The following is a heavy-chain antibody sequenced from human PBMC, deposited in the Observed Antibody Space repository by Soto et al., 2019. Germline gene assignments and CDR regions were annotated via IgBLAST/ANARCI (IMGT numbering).Heavy chain of an antibody. V-gene: IGHV4-4*02. CDR1: GGSISSSNW. Sequence: PSETLSLTCAVSGGSISSSNWWSWVRQPPGKGLEWIGEIFHSGSTDYNPSLKSRVTISVDKSKNQFSLKLSSVTAADTAVYYCARVKASGVNFDYWGQGTLVTVSS. D-gene: IGHD3-10*01. J-gene: IGHJ4*02. CDR2: IFHSGST. CDR3: ARVKASGVNFDY.